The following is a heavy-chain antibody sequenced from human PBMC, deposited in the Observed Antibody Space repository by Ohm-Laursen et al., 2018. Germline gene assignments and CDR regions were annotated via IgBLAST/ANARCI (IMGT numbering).Heavy chain of an antibody. CDR3: ARLPSSWYDWKGVWEYYFDY. D-gene: IGHD6-13*01. V-gene: IGHV4-59*01. CDR2: IYYSGST. J-gene: IGHJ4*02. CDR1: GGSISSYY. Sequence: TLSLTCTVSGGSISSYYWSWIRQPPGKGLEWIGYIYYSGSTNYNPSLKSRVTISVDTSKNQFSLKLSSVTAADTAVYYCARLPSSWYDWKGVWEYYFDYWGQGTLVTVSS.